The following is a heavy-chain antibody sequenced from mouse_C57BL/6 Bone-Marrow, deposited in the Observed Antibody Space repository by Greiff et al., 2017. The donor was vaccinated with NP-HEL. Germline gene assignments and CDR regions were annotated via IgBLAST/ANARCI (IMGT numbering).Heavy chain of an antibody. CDR3: ARSRCRSGFAY. CDR1: GYTFTSYW. Sequence: VQLQQPGAELVRPGTSVKLSCKASGYTFTSYWMHWVKQRPGQGLEWIGVIDPSDSYTNYNQKFKGKATLTVDTSSSTAYMQRSSLTSEDSAVYYCARSRCRSGFAYWGQGTLVTVSA. J-gene: IGHJ3*01. D-gene: IGHD2-14*01. V-gene: IGHV1-59*01. CDR2: IDPSDSYT.